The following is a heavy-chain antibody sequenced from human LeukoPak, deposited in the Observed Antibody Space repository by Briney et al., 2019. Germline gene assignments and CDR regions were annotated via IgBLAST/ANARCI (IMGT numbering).Heavy chain of an antibody. CDR3: ARELTGHYYYYGMDV. D-gene: IGHD1-20*01. CDR2: INPNSGGT. CDR1: GYTFTGYY. Sequence: ASVKVSCKASGYTFTGYYMHWVRQAPGQGLEWMGWINPNSGGTNYAQKFQGRVTMTRDTSISTAYMELSRLRSDDTAVYYCARELTGHYYYYGMDVWGQGTTVTASS. V-gene: IGHV1-2*02. J-gene: IGHJ6*02.